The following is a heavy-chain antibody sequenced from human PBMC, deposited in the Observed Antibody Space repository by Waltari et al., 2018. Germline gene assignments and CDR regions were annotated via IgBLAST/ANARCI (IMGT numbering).Heavy chain of an antibody. CDR2: ISSSGTTK. CDR1: GITFSGYE. J-gene: IGHJ4*02. D-gene: IGHD3-10*01. CDR3: APSGSYYQFLY. V-gene: IGHV3-48*03. Sequence: EVQLVVSGGGLVKHGGSLRLSCAVSGITFSGYEMNWVRQAPGKGLEWLSYISSSGTTKHYADSVQGRFTISRDNARNSLYLQMNSLTVEDTAVYYCAPSGSYYQFLYWGQGTLVTVSS.